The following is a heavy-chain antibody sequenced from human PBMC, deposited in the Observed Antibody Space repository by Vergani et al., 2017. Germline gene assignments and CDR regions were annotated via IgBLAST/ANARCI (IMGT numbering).Heavy chain of an antibody. V-gene: IGHV4-59*01. CDR3: ARHRGSGGFCPSSYFYGMDV. J-gene: IGHJ6*02. CDR1: GGSISSYY. D-gene: IGHD3-10*01. Sequence: QVQLQESGPGLVKPSETLSLTCTVSGGSISSYYWSWIRQPPGKGLEWIGYIYYSGSTNYNPSLKSRVTISVDTSKNQFSLKLSSVTAADTAVYYCARHRGSGGFCPSSYFYGMDVWGRETTVTVSS. CDR2: IYYSGST.